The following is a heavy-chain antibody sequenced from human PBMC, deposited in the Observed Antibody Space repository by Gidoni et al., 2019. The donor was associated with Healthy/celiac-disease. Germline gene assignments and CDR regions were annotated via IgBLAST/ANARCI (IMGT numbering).Heavy chain of an antibody. V-gene: IGHV4-59*01. CDR3: ARSRSRWLQSTDY. CDR2: IYYSGST. J-gene: IGHJ4*02. Sequence: QVQLQESGPGLVKPSETLSLTCTVSGGSISSYYWSWIRQPPGKGLEWIGYIYYSGSTNYNPSLKSRVTISVDTSKNQFSLKLSSVTAADTAVYYCARSRSRWLQSTDYWGQGTLVTVSS. D-gene: IGHD5-12*01. CDR1: GGSISSYY.